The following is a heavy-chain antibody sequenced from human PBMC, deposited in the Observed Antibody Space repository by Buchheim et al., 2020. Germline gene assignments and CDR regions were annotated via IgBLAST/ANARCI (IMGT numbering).Heavy chain of an antibody. CDR2: IKQDGSEK. J-gene: IGHJ6*02. D-gene: IGHD3-3*01. CDR3: ARLNYDFWSGYYGYYYGMDV. Sequence: EVQLVESGGGLVQPGGSLRLSCAASGFTFSSYWMSWVRQAPGKGLEWVANIKQDGSEKYYVDSVKGRFTISRDNATNSLYLQMNSLRAEDTAVYYCARLNYDFWSGYYGYYYGMDVWGQGTT. CDR1: GFTFSSYW. V-gene: IGHV3-7*03.